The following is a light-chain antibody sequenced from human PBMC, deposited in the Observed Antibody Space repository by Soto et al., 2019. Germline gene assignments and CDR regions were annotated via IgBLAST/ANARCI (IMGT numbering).Light chain of an antibody. CDR2: DDN. V-gene: IGLV1-51*01. CDR3: GSWDSSLSAYV. J-gene: IGLJ1*01. CDR1: SSNIGGNS. Sequence: QSVLTQPSSVSAAPGQKVTISSSGSSSNIGGNSVSWYQQLPGTAPKLLIYDDNKRPSGIPDRFSGSKSGTSATLGITGFQTGDEADYYCGSWDSSLSAYVFGTGTKVTVL.